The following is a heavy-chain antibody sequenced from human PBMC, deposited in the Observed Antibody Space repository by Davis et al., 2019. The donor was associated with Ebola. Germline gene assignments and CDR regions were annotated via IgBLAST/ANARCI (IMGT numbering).Heavy chain of an antibody. CDR2: INPGDTTT. Sequence: ASVKVSCKASGYTFTNYFIHWVRQAPGRGLEWMGIINPGDTTTHYAQTFQGRVTMTTDTSTSTVYMELNSLKSEDTAVYYCARDVEVSAIFLGGMDVWGQGTTVTVSS. V-gene: IGHV1-46*01. CDR3: ARDVEVSAIFLGGMDV. D-gene: IGHD2-21*02. CDR1: GYTFTNYF. J-gene: IGHJ6*02.